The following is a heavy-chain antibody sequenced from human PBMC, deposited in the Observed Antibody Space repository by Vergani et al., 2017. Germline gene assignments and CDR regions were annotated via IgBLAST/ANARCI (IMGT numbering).Heavy chain of an antibody. D-gene: IGHD3-22*01. J-gene: IGHJ4*02. Sequence: EVQLVESGGGLVKPGGSLRLSCAASGFTFSSYSMNWVRQAPGKGLEWVSSISSSSSYIYYADSVKGRFTISRDNSKNTLYLQMNSLRAEDTAVYYCAKDRQYRFPYDSSGYGSFDYWGQGTLVTVSS. CDR2: ISSSSSYI. CDR3: AKDRQYRFPYDSSGYGSFDY. CDR1: GFTFSSYS. V-gene: IGHV3-21*04.